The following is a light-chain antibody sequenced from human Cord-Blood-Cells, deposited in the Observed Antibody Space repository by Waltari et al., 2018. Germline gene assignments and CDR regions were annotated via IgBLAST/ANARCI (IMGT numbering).Light chain of an antibody. J-gene: IGLJ1*01. Sequence: QSALTQPASVSGSPGQSITISCTGTSSDVGGYHYVSWYQQHPGKAPQLMIYDVSNRPSGVSKRFSGSKSGNTSSLTISWLQAEDGADYYCSSYTSSSTLYVFGTGTKVTVL. CDR2: DVS. CDR3: SSYTSSSTLYV. V-gene: IGLV2-14*01. CDR1: SSDVGGYHY.